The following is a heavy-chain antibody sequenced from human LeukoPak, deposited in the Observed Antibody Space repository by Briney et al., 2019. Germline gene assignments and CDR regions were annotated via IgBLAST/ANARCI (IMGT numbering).Heavy chain of an antibody. D-gene: IGHD6-19*01. CDR3: ARGTRSGWIDY. CDR2: IYYSGST. V-gene: IGHV4-39*07. J-gene: IGHJ4*02. Sequence: SETLSLTCTVSGGSISSSSYYWGWIRQPPGKGLEWIGSIYYSGSTNYNPSLKSRVTISVDTSKNQFSLKLSSVTAADTAVYYCARGTRSGWIDYWGQGTLVTVSS. CDR1: GGSISSSSYY.